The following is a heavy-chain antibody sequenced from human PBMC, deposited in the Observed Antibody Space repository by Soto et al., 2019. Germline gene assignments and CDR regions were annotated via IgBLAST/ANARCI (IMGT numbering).Heavy chain of an antibody. CDR2: INPNSGGT. Sequence: GASVKVSCKASGYTFTGYYMHWVRQAPGQGLEWMGWINPNSGGTNYAQKFQGWVTMTRDTSISTAYMELSRLRSDDTAVYYCARGGGKGQWLAPVFLDYYGMDVWGQGTTVTVSS. D-gene: IGHD6-19*01. CDR1: GYTFTGYY. V-gene: IGHV1-2*04. J-gene: IGHJ6*02. CDR3: ARGGGKGQWLAPVFLDYYGMDV.